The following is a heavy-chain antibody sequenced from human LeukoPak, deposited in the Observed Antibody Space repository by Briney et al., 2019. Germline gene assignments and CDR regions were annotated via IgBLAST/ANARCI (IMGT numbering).Heavy chain of an antibody. V-gene: IGHV6-1*01. CDR1: GDSVSSNSAA. Sequence: SQTLSLTCAISGDSVSSNSAAWNWIRQSPSRGLEWLGRTYYRSKWYNDYAVSVKSRITINPDTSKNQFSLQLNSVTPEDTAVYYCARAGKAARPGSYYYYMDVWGKGTTVTVSS. CDR3: ARAGKAARPGSYYYYMDV. J-gene: IGHJ6*03. D-gene: IGHD6-6*01. CDR2: TYYRSKWYN.